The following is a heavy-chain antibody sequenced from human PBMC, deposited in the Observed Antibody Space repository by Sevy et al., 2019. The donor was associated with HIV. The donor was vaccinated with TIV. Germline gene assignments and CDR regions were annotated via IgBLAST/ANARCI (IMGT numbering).Heavy chain of an antibody. J-gene: IGHJ4*02. CDR3: ARVIGSTIDY. Sequence: ASVKVSCKASGYTFTSYDINWVRQATGQGREWMGWMNPNRGNTGYAQKFQGRVTMTRNTSISTAYMGMSSLRAEDTAVYYCARVIGSTIDYWGQGTLVTVSS. V-gene: IGHV1-8*01. CDR2: MNPNRGNT. CDR1: GYTFTSYD. D-gene: IGHD3-16*02.